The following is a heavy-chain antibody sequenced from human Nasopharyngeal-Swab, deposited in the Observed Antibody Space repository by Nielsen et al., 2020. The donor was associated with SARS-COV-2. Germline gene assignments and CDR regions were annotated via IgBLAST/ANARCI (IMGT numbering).Heavy chain of an antibody. CDR2: IYNSGST. D-gene: IGHD3-3*01. J-gene: IGHJ4*02. V-gene: IGHV4-30-4*01. Sequence: WIRQPPGKGLEWIGYIYNSGSTYYNPSLKSRVTISVDTSKNQFSLKLSSVTAADTAVYSCAREYRRITIFGVVINGFDYWGQGTLVTVSP. CDR3: AREYRRITIFGVVINGFDY.